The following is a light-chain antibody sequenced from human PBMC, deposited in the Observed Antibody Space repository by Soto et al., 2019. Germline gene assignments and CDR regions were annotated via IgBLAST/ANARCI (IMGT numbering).Light chain of an antibody. V-gene: IGLV1-44*01. CDR1: TSNTGSNA. Sequence: SVLTRPPSASGAPGLRVTMSFSGSTSNTGSNAVNWYQHLPGTAPKLLIYSQNQRPSGVPDRFSGSKSGTSASLAISGLQSEDETDYYCATCDDSRSAQGVFGTGTKATVL. J-gene: IGLJ1*01. CDR2: SQN. CDR3: ATCDDSRSAQGV.